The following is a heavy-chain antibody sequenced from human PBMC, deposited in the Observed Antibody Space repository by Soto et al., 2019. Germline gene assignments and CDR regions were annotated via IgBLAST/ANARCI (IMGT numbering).Heavy chain of an antibody. CDR3: ARVSGKNPPGYYYGMDV. CDR1: GFIFTNYG. V-gene: IGHV3-30*03. Sequence: GGSLRLSCEASGFIFTNYGMHWVRQAPGKGLEWVAVISYDGSNKYYADSVKGRFTISRDNSKNTLYLQMNSLRAEDTAVYYCARVSGKNPPGYYYGMDVWGQGTTVTVSS. J-gene: IGHJ6*02. CDR2: ISYDGSNK. D-gene: IGHD3-10*01.